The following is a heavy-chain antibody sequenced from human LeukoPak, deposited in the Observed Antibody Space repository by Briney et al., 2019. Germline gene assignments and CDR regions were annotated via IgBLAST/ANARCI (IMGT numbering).Heavy chain of an antibody. Sequence: GGSLRLSCAASGFTFSNYGMHWVRQAPGKGLEWVAVIWYDGSNKYYADSVKGRFTISRDNSKNTLYLQVNSLRAEDTAVYYCARDRGTYFDYWGQGTLVTVSS. D-gene: IGHD3-10*01. V-gene: IGHV3-33*01. CDR3: ARDRGTYFDY. J-gene: IGHJ4*02. CDR1: GFTFSNYG. CDR2: IWYDGSNK.